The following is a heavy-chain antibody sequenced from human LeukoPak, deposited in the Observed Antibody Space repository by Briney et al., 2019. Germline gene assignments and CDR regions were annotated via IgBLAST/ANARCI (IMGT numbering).Heavy chain of an antibody. CDR1: GGSFSGYY. Sequence: SETLSLTCAVYGGSFSGYYWSWIRQPPGKGLEWIGEINHSGSTNYNPSLKSRVTISVDTSKNQFSLKLRSVTAADTAVYYCARGHSSSSIDYWGQGTLVTVSS. CDR3: ARGHSSSSIDY. J-gene: IGHJ4*02. CDR2: INHSGST. D-gene: IGHD6-6*01. V-gene: IGHV4-34*01.